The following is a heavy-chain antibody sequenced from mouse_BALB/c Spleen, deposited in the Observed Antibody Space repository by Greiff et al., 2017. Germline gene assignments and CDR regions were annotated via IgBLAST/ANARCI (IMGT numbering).Heavy chain of an antibody. CDR1: GFSLSRYS. J-gene: IGHJ2*01. CDR2: IWGGGST. CDR3: AREGDYYGSSYPYFDY. Sequence: QVQLKQSGPGLVAPSQSLSITCTVSGFSLSRYSVHWVRQPPGKGLEWLGMIWGGGSTDYNSALKSRLSISKDNSKSQVFLKMNSLQTDDTAMYYCAREGDYYGSSYPYFDYWGQGTTLTVSS. V-gene: IGHV2-6-4*01. D-gene: IGHD1-1*01.